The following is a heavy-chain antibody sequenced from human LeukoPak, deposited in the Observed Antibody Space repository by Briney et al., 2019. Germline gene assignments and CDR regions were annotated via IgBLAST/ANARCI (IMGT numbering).Heavy chain of an antibody. V-gene: IGHV3-48*03. Sequence: GGSLRLSCVASGFTFSSYEMSWVRQAPGKGLEWVSFITASGNTIYYADSVKGRFTISRDNAKNSLYLQMNSLRAEDTAVYYCARLLPCDYWGQGTLVTVSS. CDR1: GFTFSSYE. D-gene: IGHD2/OR15-2a*01. CDR2: ITASGNTI. CDR3: ARLLPCDY. J-gene: IGHJ4*02.